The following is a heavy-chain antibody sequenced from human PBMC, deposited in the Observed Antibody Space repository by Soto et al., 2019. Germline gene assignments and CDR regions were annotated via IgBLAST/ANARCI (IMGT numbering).Heavy chain of an antibody. CDR1: GGSISSSKW. D-gene: IGHD3-22*01. V-gene: IGHV4-4*02. CDR2: IYHGGSS. CDR3: ARHTDSSDTGGMDV. Sequence: SETLSLTCAVSGGSISSSKWWSWVRQPPGKGLEWIGQIYHGGSSDYNPSLKSRVTISIDKSKNQFSLNLSSVTAADTAVYYCARHTDSSDTGGMDVWRQGNTVTVSS. J-gene: IGHJ6*02.